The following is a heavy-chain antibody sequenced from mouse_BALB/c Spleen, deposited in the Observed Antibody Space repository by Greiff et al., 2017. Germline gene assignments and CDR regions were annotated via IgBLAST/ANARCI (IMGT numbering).Heavy chain of an antibody. D-gene: IGHD1-1*01. CDR2: IYPGGGYT. J-gene: IGHJ2*01. CDR1: GYTFTNYW. V-gene: IGHV1-63*02. Sequence: VQLQQSGAELVRPGTSVKMSCKAAGYTFTNYWIGWVKQRPGHGLEWIGDIYPGGGYTNYNEKFKGKATLTSDKSSSTAYMELSSLTSEDSAVYYCARWGYGSSYDYWGQGTTLTVSS. CDR3: ARWGYGSSYDY.